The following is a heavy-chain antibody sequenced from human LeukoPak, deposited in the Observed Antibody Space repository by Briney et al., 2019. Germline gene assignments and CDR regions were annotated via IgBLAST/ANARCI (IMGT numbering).Heavy chain of an antibody. V-gene: IGHV5-10-1*01. CDR1: GYSFTCYW. Sequence: GESLKISCKGSGYSFTCYWISWVRQMPGKGLEWMGRIDPSDSYTNYSPSFQGHATISADKSISTAYLQWSSLKASDTAMYYCARQGVELLFNFQHWGQGTLVTVSS. J-gene: IGHJ1*01. CDR3: ARQGVELLFNFQH. D-gene: IGHD2-2*01. CDR2: IDPSDSYT.